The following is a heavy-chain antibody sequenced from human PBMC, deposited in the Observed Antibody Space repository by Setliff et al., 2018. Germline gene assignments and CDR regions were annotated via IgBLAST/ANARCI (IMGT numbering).Heavy chain of an antibody. CDR2: IYHGGNI. D-gene: IGHD5-12*01. CDR1: GGSISSYY. Sequence: PSETLSLTCTVSGGSISSYYWSWIRQAPGKGLEFIGSIYHGGNIVYNPSLESRVTISADTSKNQFSLTLTSVTAADTAVYYCARAPPPWLQSLGGDYWGQGTLVTVSS. J-gene: IGHJ4*02. CDR3: ARAPPPWLQSLGGDY. V-gene: IGHV4-59*08.